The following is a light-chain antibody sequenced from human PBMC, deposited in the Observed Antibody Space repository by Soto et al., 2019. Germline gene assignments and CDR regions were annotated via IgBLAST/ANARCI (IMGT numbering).Light chain of an antibody. J-gene: IGKJ1*01. V-gene: IGKV1-5*01. CDR1: ESMSNC. CDR2: DAL. CDR3: QHYGGMWT. Sequence: DIQMTQSPSTLSASLGGRVTITCRASESMSNCLAWYQQKPGKAPKVLIYDALNLESGVPSRFSGSGYGTEFTLTIRSLQPDDFATYCCQHYGGMWTFGQGTKVDIK.